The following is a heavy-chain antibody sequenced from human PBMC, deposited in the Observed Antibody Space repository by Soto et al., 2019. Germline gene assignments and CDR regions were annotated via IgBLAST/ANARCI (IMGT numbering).Heavy chain of an antibody. CDR1: GGTFSSYA. D-gene: IGHD2-2*01. J-gene: IGHJ5*02. CDR2: IIPIFGTA. Sequence: ASVKVSCKASGGTFSSYAISWVRQVPGQGLEWMGGIIPIFGTANYAQKFQGRVTITADGSTSTAYMELSSLRSEDTAVYYCARDSPVVPAAIAWFDPWGQGTLVTVSS. CDR3: ARDSPVVPAAIAWFDP. V-gene: IGHV1-69*13.